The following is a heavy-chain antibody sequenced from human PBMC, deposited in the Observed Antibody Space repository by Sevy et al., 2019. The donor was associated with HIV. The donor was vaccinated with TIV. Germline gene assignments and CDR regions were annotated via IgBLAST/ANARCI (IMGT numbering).Heavy chain of an antibody. CDR3: ARDGGGDYFDY. V-gene: IGHV3-30*04. Sequence: GGSLRLSCEASGFSFRRYAMHWVRQAPGKGLEWLTVISYDGRIEYYVDSVKGRFTISRDNSKNTLYLQMNSLRPEDTAIYYCARDGGGDYFDYWGQGTLVTVSS. D-gene: IGHD3-10*01. CDR1: GFSFRRYA. J-gene: IGHJ4*02. CDR2: ISYDGRIE.